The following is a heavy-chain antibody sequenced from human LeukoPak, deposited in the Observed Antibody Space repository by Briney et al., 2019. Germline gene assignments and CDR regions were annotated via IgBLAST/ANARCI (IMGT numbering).Heavy chain of an antibody. CDR3: ARGNDSPFDY. J-gene: IGHJ4*02. CDR2: IYYSGST. CDR1: GGSISSGGYY. D-gene: IGHD2-15*01. Sequence: SQTLSLTCTVSGGSISSGGYYWSWIRQHPGKGLEWIGYIYYSGSTYYNPSLKSRVTTSVDTSKNQFSLKLSSVTAADTAVYYCARGNDSPFDYWGQGTLVTVSS. V-gene: IGHV4-31*03.